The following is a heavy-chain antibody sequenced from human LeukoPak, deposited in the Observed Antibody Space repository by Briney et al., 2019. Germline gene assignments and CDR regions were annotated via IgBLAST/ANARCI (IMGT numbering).Heavy chain of an antibody. CDR2: IYYSGST. J-gene: IGHJ3*02. CDR1: GGSISSGGYS. CDR3: ARDRRYDFWSGYPGAFDI. D-gene: IGHD3-3*01. V-gene: IGHV4-31*03. Sequence: SQTLSLTCTVSGGSISSGGYSWSWIRQHPGKGLEWIGYIYYSGSTYYNPSLKSRVTISVDTSKNQFSLKLSSVTAADTAVYYCARDRRYDFWSGYPGAFDIWGQGTMVTVSS.